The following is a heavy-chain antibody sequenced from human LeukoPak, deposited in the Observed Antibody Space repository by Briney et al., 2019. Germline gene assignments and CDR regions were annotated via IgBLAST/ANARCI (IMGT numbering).Heavy chain of an antibody. Sequence: ASVKVSCKASGYTFTGYYMHWVRQAPGQGREWMGWINPNSGGTNYAQKFQGRATMTRDTSISTAYMELSRLRSDDTAVYYCARDLVLLWFGDRFHYYYYYGMDVWGQGTTVTVSS. J-gene: IGHJ6*02. D-gene: IGHD3-10*01. V-gene: IGHV1-2*02. CDR3: ARDLVLLWFGDRFHYYYYYGMDV. CDR1: GYTFTGYY. CDR2: INPNSGGT.